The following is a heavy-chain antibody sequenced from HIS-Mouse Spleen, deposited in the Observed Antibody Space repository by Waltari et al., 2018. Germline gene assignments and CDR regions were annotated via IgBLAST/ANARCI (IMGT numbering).Heavy chain of an antibody. CDR1: GGSISSSSYY. D-gene: IGHD6-13*01. Sequence: QLQLQESGPGLVKPSETLSLTCTVSGGSISSSSYYWGWIRQPPGQGLGWIGSIYYSGSTYYNPPLKSRVTISVDPSKNQFSLKLSSVTAADTAVYYCAREIPYSSSWYDWYFDLWGRGTLVTVSS. V-gene: IGHV4-39*07. CDR3: AREIPYSSSWYDWYFDL. J-gene: IGHJ2*01. CDR2: IYYSGST.